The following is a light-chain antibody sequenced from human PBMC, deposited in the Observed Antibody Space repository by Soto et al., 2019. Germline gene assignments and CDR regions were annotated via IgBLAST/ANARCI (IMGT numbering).Light chain of an antibody. V-gene: IGLV2-8*01. CDR3: TSYVGSNIWV. CDR2: EVS. J-gene: IGLJ3*02. Sequence: QSALTQPPSASWSPGQSVTISCTGTRSDVGAYKYVSWYQQYPGKAPKLMIYEVSKRPSGVPDRFSGSKSGNTASLTVSGLQAEDEADYYCTSYVGSNIWVFGGGTKVTVL. CDR1: RSDVGAYKY.